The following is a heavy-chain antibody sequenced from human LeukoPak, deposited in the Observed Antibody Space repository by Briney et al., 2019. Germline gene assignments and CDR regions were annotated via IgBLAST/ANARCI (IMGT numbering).Heavy chain of an antibody. CDR1: GGTFSSYA. CDR2: IIPILGIA. CDR3: ARGLGRWLQLNAFDI. J-gene: IGHJ3*02. Sequence: SVKVSCKASGGTFSSYAISWVRQAPGQGLEWMGRIIPILGIANYAQKFQGRVTITADKSTSTAYMELSSLRSEDTAVYYCARGLGRWLQLNAFDIWGQGQWSXSLQ. D-gene: IGHD5-24*01. V-gene: IGHV1-69*04.